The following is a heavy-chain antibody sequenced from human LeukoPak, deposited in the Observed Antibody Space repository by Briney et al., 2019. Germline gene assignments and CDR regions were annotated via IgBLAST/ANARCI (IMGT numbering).Heavy chain of an antibody. V-gene: IGHV4-39*07. CDR1: GGSISSSSYY. CDR3: ARSPRYSSGWYADY. D-gene: IGHD6-19*01. CDR2: IYYSGST. Sequence: SETLSLTCTVSGGSISSSSYYWGWIRQPPGKGLEWIGSIYYSGSTYYNPSLKSRVTISVDTSKNQFSLKLSSVTAADTAVYYCARSPRYSSGWYADYWGQGTLVTVSS. J-gene: IGHJ4*02.